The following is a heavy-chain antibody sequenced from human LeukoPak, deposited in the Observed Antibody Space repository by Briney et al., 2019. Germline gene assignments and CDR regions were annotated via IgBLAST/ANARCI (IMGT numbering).Heavy chain of an antibody. V-gene: IGHV3-7*01. J-gene: IGHJ3*02. CDR1: GFTFSDYY. Sequence: GGSLRLSCAASGFTFSDYYMSWIRQAPGKGLEWVANIKQDGSEKYYVDSVKGRFTISRDNAKNSLYLQMNSLRAEDTAVYYCARCMLEVRLCAFDIWGQGTMVTVSS. CDR2: IKQDGSEK. D-gene: IGHD2-8*01. CDR3: ARCMLEVRLCAFDI.